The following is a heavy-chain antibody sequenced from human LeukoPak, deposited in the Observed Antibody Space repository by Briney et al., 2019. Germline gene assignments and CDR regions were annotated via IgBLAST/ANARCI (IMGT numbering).Heavy chain of an antibody. D-gene: IGHD3-22*01. J-gene: IGHJ4*02. CDR3: AKAMGQGYYYDSSGSFDY. CDR1: GGSISSSSYY. V-gene: IGHV4-39*01. CDR2: IYYSGST. Sequence: SETLSLTCTVSGGSISSSSYYWGWIRQPPGKGLEWIGSIYYSGSTYYNPSLKSRVTISVDTSKNQFSLKLSSVTAADTAVYYCAKAMGQGYYYDSSGSFDYWGQGTLVTVSS.